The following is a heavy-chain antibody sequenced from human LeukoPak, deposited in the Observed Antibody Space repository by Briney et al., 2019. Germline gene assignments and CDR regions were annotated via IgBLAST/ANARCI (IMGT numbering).Heavy chain of an antibody. Sequence: ASVKVSCEASGYTFTSYAMHWVRQAPGQRLEWMGWINAGNGNTKYSQKFQGRVTITRDTSASTAYMELSSLRSEDTAVYYCASHDCSGGSCYQNPFDYWGQGTLVTVSS. J-gene: IGHJ4*02. CDR3: ASHDCSGGSCYQNPFDY. CDR1: GYTFTSYA. D-gene: IGHD2-15*01. V-gene: IGHV1-3*01. CDR2: INAGNGNT.